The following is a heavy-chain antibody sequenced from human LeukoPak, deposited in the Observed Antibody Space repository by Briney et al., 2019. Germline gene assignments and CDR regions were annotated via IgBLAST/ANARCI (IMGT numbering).Heavy chain of an antibody. J-gene: IGHJ3*02. CDR2: IIPIFGTA. CDR1: GGTFSSYA. Sequence: GSSVKVSCKASGGTFSSYAISWVRQAPGQGLEWMGGIIPIFGTANYAQKFQGRVTITTDESTSTAYMELSSLRSEDTAVYYCARFIPPYCTNGVCYQGHDVAFDIWAKGQWSPSLQ. CDR3: ARFIPPYCTNGVCYQGHDVAFDI. V-gene: IGHV1-69*05. D-gene: IGHD2-8*01.